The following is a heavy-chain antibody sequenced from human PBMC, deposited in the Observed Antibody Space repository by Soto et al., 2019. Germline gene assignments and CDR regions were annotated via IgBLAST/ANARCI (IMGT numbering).Heavy chain of an antibody. V-gene: IGHV4-61*08. CDR2: IYYSGST. D-gene: IGHD5-12*01. Sequence: SETLSLTCAVSGGSISSRGYSWSCIRQPPGKGLEWIGYIYYSGSTNYNPSLKSRVTISVDTSKNQFSLKLSSVTAADTAVYYCARRYGYSFDYWGQGTLVTVSS. J-gene: IGHJ4*02. CDR1: GGSISSRGYS. CDR3: ARRYGYSFDY.